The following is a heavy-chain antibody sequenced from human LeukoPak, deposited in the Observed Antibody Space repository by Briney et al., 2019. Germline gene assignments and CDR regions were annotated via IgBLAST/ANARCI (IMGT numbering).Heavy chain of an antibody. CDR1: GFTFSNAW. CDR2: IKSKTDGGTT. D-gene: IGHD3-3*01. J-gene: IGHJ4*02. CDR3: TTVNDFWSGYQYN. Sequence: GGSLRLSCAASGFTFSNAWMSWVRQAPGKGLEWVGRIKSKTDGGTTDYAAPVKGRFTISRGDSKNTLYLQMNSLKTEDTAVYYCTTVNDFWSGYQYNWGQGTLVTVSS. V-gene: IGHV3-15*01.